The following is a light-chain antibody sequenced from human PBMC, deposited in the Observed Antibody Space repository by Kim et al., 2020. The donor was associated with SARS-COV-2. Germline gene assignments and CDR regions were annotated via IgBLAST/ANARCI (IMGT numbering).Light chain of an antibody. J-gene: IGKJ1*01. CDR3: QRYNSAPWT. V-gene: IGKV1-27*01. Sequence: VERGNMNSGARQGITNSLSWYQQKPGKVPQLLIYAASALQSVVPSRFSGSGSRTDFTLTISSLQPEDVATYYGQRYNSAPWTFGQGTKVDIK. CDR2: AAS. CDR1: QGITNS.